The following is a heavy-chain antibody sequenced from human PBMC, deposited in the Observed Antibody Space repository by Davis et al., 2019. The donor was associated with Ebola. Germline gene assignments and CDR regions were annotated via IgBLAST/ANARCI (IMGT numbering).Heavy chain of an antibody. Sequence: GESLKISCKCSGYSFYQYWIGWVRQMPGKGLEWMGVVYPGDSDTRYSPSFRGQVTISADKSAKTAFLQWSSLKASDTAIYYCATLRRTITGMDDGFDIWGHGTMVTVSS. V-gene: IGHV5-51*01. D-gene: IGHD1-20*01. CDR1: GYSFYQYW. J-gene: IGHJ3*02. CDR2: VYPGDSDT. CDR3: ATLRRTITGMDDGFDI.